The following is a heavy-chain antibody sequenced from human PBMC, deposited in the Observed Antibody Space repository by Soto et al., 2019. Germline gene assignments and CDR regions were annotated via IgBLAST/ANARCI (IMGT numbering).Heavy chain of an antibody. CDR1: GGAICSSTYY. D-gene: IGHD3-22*01. Sequence: PSDPLSHTCTFAGGAICSSTYYRCWMLHPPGKGLEWIGSIYYSGSTYYNPSLKSRVTISVDTSKNQFSLKLSSVTAADTAVYYCARRLYYDSSGFEGGGMDVWGQGT. V-gene: IGHV4-39*01. CDR3: ARRLYYDSSGFEGGGMDV. CDR2: IYYSGST. J-gene: IGHJ6*02.